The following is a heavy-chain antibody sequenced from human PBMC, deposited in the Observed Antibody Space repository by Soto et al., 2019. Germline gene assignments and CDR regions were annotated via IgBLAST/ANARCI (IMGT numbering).Heavy chain of an antibody. D-gene: IGHD5-18*01. CDR1: GFTFSSYA. J-gene: IGHJ6*02. V-gene: IGHV3-30-3*01. CDR2: ISYDGSNK. Sequence: QVQLVESGGGVVQPGRSLRLSCAASGFTFSSYAMHWVRQAPGKGLEWVAVISYDGSNKYYADSVKGRFTISRDNSKNTLYLQMNSLRAEDTAVYYCASDFNERLWLDYYYSYGMDVWGQGTTVTVSS. CDR3: ASDFNERLWLDYYYSYGMDV.